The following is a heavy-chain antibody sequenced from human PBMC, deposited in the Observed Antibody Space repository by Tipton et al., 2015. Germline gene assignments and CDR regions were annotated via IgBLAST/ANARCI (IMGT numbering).Heavy chain of an antibody. V-gene: IGHV3-21*01. D-gene: IGHD4-17*01. CDR1: GFTFSSYS. J-gene: IGHJ4*02. CDR3: ARDLYGDYASDY. Sequence: VQLVQSGGGLVKPGGSLRLSCAASGFTFSSYSMNWVRQAPGKGLEWVSSITSSSDYIYYADSVKGRFTISRDNAKNSLYLQMNSLRAVVTSVYYCARDLYGDYASDYWGRGTVVTVSS. CDR2: ITSSSDYI.